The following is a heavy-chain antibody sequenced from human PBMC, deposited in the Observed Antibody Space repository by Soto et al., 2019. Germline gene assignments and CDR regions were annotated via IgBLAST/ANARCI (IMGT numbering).Heavy chain of an antibody. CDR1: GLSITDSEMG. J-gene: IGHJ5*02. V-gene: IGHV2-26*01. CDR2: IDSSGEK. Sequence: QVTLKESGPVLVKPTETLTLRCTVSGLSITDSEMGVSWIRQPPGQPLEWLAHIDSSGEKSYRTFLKSRLAISKDTSKSQLVLTMTNMDPADTATYYCARRHLAVAVSPWFDPWGQGIPVTVS. CDR3: ARRHLAVAVSPWFDP. D-gene: IGHD6-19*01.